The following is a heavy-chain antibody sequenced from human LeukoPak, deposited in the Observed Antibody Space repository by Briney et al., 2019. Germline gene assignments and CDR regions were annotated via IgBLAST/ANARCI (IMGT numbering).Heavy chain of an antibody. J-gene: IGHJ3*02. V-gene: IGHV3-23*01. CDR1: GFTFLTYA. CDR3: AKAGRSGWYPGWPFDI. D-gene: IGHD6-19*01. CDR2: IRDSGAST. Sequence: GGSLRLSCAAAGFTFLTYAMSWVRQAPGKGLQWVSVIRDSGASTYYADSVKGRFTISRDNSKNTLYLQMNSLRAEDTAVYYCAKAGRSGWYPGWPFDIWGQGTMVTVSS.